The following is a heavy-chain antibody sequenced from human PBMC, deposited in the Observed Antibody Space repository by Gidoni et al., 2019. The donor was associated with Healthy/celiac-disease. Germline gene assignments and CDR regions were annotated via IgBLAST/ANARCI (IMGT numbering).Heavy chain of an antibody. V-gene: IGHV3-23*01. CDR1: GFTFSSYA. Sequence: EVQLLESGGGLVQPGGSLRLSCAASGFTFSSYAMSWVRQAPGKGLEWVAAISCSGGSTYYADSVKGRFTISRDNSKNTLYLPMNSLRAEDTAVYYCAKASLPVATLVGAFDYWGQGTLVTVSS. CDR3: AKASLPVATLVGAFDY. J-gene: IGHJ4*02. D-gene: IGHD5-12*01. CDR2: ISCSGGST.